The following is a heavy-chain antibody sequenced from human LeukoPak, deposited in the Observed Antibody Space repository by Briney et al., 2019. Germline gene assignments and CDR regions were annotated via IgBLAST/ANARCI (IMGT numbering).Heavy chain of an antibody. J-gene: IGHJ3*02. Sequence: GESLKISCKCSGYSFTTSWIGWVRQMPWKGRDLMGIINFDDSATRYSPHFEGQVTMSADKSINPAYLQWSSLRASDTAMYYCARLLGDLVSEYAFDIWGQGTMISVSS. CDR3: ARLLGDLVSEYAFDI. CDR2: INFDDSAT. V-gene: IGHV5-51*01. D-gene: IGHD2-21*02. CDR1: GYSFTTSW.